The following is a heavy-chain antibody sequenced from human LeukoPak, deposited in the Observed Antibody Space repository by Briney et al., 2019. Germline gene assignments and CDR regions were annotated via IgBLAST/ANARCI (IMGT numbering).Heavy chain of an antibody. D-gene: IGHD3-3*01. CDR2: IIPILGIA. J-gene: IGHJ6*02. CDR3: ATDLGDFWSGYKDYGMDV. Sequence: ASVKVSCKASGGTFSSYAISWVRQAPGQGLEWMGRIIPILGIANYAQKFQGRVTITADKSTSTAYMELSSLRSEDTAVYYCATDLGDFWSGYKDYGMDVWGQGTTVTVSS. V-gene: IGHV1-69*04. CDR1: GGTFSSYA.